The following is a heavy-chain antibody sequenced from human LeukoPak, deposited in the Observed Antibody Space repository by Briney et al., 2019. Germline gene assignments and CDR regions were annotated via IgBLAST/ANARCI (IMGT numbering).Heavy chain of an antibody. V-gene: IGHV4-4*09. Sequence: SETLSLTCTVSDGSISIYYWSWIRQPPGKGLEWIGYIYTSGSTNYNPSLKSRVTISVDTSKNQFSLKLSSVTAADTAVYYCARHLTGSSVCIEYWGQGTLVTVSS. CDR2: IYTSGST. CDR3: ARHLTGSSVCIEY. J-gene: IGHJ4*02. CDR1: DGSISIYY. D-gene: IGHD2-8*02.